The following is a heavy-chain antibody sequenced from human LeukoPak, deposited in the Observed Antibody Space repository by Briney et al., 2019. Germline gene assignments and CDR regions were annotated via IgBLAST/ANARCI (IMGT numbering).Heavy chain of an antibody. V-gene: IGHV3-9*01. CDR3: ARDAWRRAFNYGMDV. Sequence: GRSLRLSCAASGFTFDDYAMHWVRQAPGKGLEWAAGVSWSSGNIGYADSVKGRFTISRDNAENSLHLEMNSLRHEDTAVYFCARDAWRRAFNYGMDVWGQGTTVAVSS. D-gene: IGHD5-12*01. J-gene: IGHJ6*02. CDR1: GFTFDDYA. CDR2: VSWSSGNI.